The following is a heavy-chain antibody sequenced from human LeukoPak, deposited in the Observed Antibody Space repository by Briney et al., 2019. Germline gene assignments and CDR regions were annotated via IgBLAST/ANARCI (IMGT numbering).Heavy chain of an antibody. Sequence: GGSLRLSCAASGFTFSSYAMSWVRQAPGKGLEWVSAISGSGGSTYYADSAKGRFTISRDNSKNTLYLQMNSLRAEDTAVYYCAKDQEAMVLYWFDPWGQGTLVTVSS. CDR2: ISGSGGST. CDR1: GFTFSSYA. V-gene: IGHV3-23*01. CDR3: AKDQEAMVLYWFDP. D-gene: IGHD5-18*01. J-gene: IGHJ5*02.